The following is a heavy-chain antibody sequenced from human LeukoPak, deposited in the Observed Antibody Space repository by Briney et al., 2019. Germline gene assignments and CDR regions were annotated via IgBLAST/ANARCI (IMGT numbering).Heavy chain of an antibody. CDR1: GFTFSNYW. V-gene: IGHV3-74*01. CDR3: ARGGLRGATPDY. Sequence: GGSLRLSCAASGFTFSNYWIHWVRQAPGKGLVWVSRINNDGSHTIYADSVKGRFTISRDNAKNTLSLQMNSLRAEDTAVYYCARGGLRGATPDYWGQGTLVTVSS. D-gene: IGHD1-26*01. CDR2: INNDGSHT. J-gene: IGHJ4*02.